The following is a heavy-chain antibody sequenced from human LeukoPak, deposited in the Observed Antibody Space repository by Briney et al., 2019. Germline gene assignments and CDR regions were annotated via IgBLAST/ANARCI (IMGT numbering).Heavy chain of an antibody. D-gene: IGHD6-25*01. CDR1: GYSISSGYY. Sequence: SETLSLTCAVSGYSISSGYYWGWIRPPPGKVLEWIGSICRSGITYYNPSLKSRLTISLDMSKNHFSLKLSSVTAADTAVYYCARHSFRSGYYFDYWGQGTLVTVSS. CDR3: ARHSFRSGYYFDY. J-gene: IGHJ4*02. V-gene: IGHV4-38-2*01. CDR2: ICRSGIT.